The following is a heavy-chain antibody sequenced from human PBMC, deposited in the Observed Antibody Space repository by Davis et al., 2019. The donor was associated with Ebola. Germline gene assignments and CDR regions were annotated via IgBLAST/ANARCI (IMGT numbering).Heavy chain of an antibody. V-gene: IGHV4-59*08. Sequence: MPGGSLRLSCAASGFTFSSYSMNWVRQAPGKGLEWIGYIYYSGSTNYNPSLKSRVTISVDTSKNQFSLKLSSVTAADTAVYYCARLGVWYQLLAGWFDPWGQGTLVTVSS. CDR3: ARLGVWYQLLAGWFDP. D-gene: IGHD2-2*01. J-gene: IGHJ5*02. CDR2: IYYSGST. CDR1: GFTFSSYS.